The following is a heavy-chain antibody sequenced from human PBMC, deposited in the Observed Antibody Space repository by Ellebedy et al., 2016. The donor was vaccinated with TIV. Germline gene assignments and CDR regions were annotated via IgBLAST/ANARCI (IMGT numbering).Heavy chain of an antibody. V-gene: IGHV3-74*01. CDR3: VRDRDSRGYYLFDS. Sequence: GESLKISCAASGFTFSSFYMHWVRQVPGKGLVWVSRINNDGSSANYADSVKGRFTISRDNAKNTLHLQMNSLRDEDSAVYYCVRDRDSRGYYLFDSWGQGTLVTVSS. J-gene: IGHJ4*02. CDR2: INNDGSSA. CDR1: GFTFSSFY. D-gene: IGHD3-22*01.